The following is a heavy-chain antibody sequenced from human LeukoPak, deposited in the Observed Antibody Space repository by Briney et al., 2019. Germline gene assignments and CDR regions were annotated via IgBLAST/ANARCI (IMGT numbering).Heavy chain of an antibody. V-gene: IGHV1-2*02. Sequence: ASVKVSCKASGYTFTGYYMHWVRQAPGQGLEWMGWINPNSGGTNYAQKFQGRVTMTRDTSISTAYMELSRLRSDDTAVYYCARHGNKDENLLVWFGEGTPNIPFDYWGQGTLVTVSS. CDR1: GYTFTGYY. CDR3: ARHGNKDENLLVWFGEGTPNIPFDY. D-gene: IGHD3-10*01. CDR2: INPNSGGT. J-gene: IGHJ4*02.